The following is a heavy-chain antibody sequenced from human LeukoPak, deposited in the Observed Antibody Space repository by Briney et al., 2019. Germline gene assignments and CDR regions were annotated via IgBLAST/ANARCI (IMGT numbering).Heavy chain of an antibody. CDR1: GFTFSSYW. CDR3: ARSGVGYSLDH. CDR2: INSDRSDT. Sequence: GGSLRLSCAASGFTFSSYWMHWVRQVPGKGLVWVARINSDRSDTAYADSVKGRFTISRDNAKDTLHLQMNSLRVEDTAVYHCARSGVGYSLDHWGQGIPVTVSS. V-gene: IGHV3-74*01. D-gene: IGHD2-8*01. J-gene: IGHJ4*02.